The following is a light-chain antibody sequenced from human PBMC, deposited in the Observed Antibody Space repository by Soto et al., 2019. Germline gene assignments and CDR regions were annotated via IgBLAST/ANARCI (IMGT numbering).Light chain of an antibody. Sequence: DIQMTQSPSSLSASVGDRVTITCRASQSISSYLNWYQQKPGKAPKLLIYAASSLQSGVPSRFSGSRSGTDFTLIISSLQPEDFATYYCQQSYSTPPYTFGQGTKLEIK. CDR1: QSISSY. CDR3: QQSYSTPPYT. J-gene: IGKJ2*01. V-gene: IGKV1-39*01. CDR2: AAS.